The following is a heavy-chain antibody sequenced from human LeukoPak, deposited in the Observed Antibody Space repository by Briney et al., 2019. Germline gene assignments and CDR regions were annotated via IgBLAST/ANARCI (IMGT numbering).Heavy chain of an antibody. V-gene: IGHV1-69*05. D-gene: IGHD1-26*01. CDR1: GYTFTSYA. Sequence: ASVKVSRKSSGYTFTSYAISWVRQAPGPGLEWMGGIIPIFGTANYAQKFQGRVTITTDESTSTAYMELSSLRYEDTAVYYCASSSPSYSGSYTFDYWGQGTLVTVSS. CDR3: ASSSPSYSGSYTFDY. CDR2: IIPIFGTA. J-gene: IGHJ4*02.